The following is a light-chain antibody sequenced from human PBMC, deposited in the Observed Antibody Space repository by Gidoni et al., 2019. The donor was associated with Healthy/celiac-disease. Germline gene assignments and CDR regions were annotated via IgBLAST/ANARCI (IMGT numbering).Light chain of an antibody. J-gene: IGKJ4*01. CDR1: QSVSSN. CDR2: GAS. Sequence: EIAMTQSAATRAVSPGERATLSCRASQSVSSNLAWSQQKPGQAPRLLIYGASTRATGIPARFIGSGSATEFTLTISSLQSEDFAVYYCQQYYNWPPLTFGGGTKVEIK. CDR3: QQYYNWPPLT. V-gene: IGKV3-15*01.